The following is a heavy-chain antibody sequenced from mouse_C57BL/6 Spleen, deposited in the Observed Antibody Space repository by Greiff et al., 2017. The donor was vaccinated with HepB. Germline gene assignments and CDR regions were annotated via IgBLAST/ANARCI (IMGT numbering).Heavy chain of an antibody. Sequence: VQLQQSGAELAKPGASVKLSCKASGYTFTSYWMHWVKQRPGQGLEWIGYINPSSGYTKYNQKFKDKATLTADKSSSTAYMQLSSLTYEDSAVYYCARSRYDHYYAMDYWGQGTSVTVSS. D-gene: IGHD2-3*01. V-gene: IGHV1-7*01. CDR1: GYTFTSYW. CDR2: INPSSGYT. CDR3: ARSRYDHYYAMDY. J-gene: IGHJ4*01.